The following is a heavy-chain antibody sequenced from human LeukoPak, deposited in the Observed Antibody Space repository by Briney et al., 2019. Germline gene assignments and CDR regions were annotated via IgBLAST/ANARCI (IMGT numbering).Heavy chain of an antibody. CDR2: INHSGST. D-gene: IGHD3-22*01. CDR3: ARDPFSGYLGY. J-gene: IGHJ4*02. CDR1: GGSFSGYY. Sequence: PSETLSLTCAVYGGSFSGYYWSWIRQPPGKGLEWIGEINHSGSTNYNPSLKSRVTISVDTSKNQFSLKLSSVTAADTAVYYCARDPFSGYLGYWGQGTLVTVSS. V-gene: IGHV4-34*01.